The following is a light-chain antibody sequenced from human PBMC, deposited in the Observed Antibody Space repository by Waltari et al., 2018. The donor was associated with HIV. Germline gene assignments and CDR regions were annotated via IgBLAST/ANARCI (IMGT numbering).Light chain of an antibody. Sequence: QSLLTQPPSVSGAPGPNVPISCTGPSPHLGSNYDVPWSQFLPGTPPKLIIYGDSIRPSGVPGRFSGARTDTTASLAITGLRAEDEGDYFCQSFDNKVRDLRVFGGGTKLTVL. CDR3: QSFDNKVRDLRV. J-gene: IGLJ3*02. CDR2: GDS. V-gene: IGLV1-40*01. CDR1: SPHLGSNYD.